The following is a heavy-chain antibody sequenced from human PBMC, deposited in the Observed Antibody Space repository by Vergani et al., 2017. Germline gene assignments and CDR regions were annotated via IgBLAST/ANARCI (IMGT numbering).Heavy chain of an antibody. CDR2: IRYSVST. Sequence: QVQLQESGPGLVKPSETLSLTCTFSCGSIRTSYYSWIRQPPGKGLYWIGYIRYSVSTNYNPSLTSRVTISVDTSKNQCSLKLSSVTAADTAVYYCSRADDSSSIDYYYYYMDVWGKGTMVTVSS. V-gene: IGHV4-59*01. CDR3: SRADDSSSIDYYYYYMDV. D-gene: IGHD6-6*01. J-gene: IGHJ6*03. CDR1: CGSIRTSY.